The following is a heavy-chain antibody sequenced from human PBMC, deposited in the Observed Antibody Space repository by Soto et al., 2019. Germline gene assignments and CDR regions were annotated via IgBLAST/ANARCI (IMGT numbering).Heavy chain of an antibody. V-gene: IGHV1-69*13. D-gene: IGHD6-19*01. Sequence: GASVKVSCKASGGTFSSYAISWVRQAPGQGLEWMGGIIPIFGTANYAQKFQGRVTITADESTSTAYMELSSLRSEDTAVYYCAREVPIAVAGTHFDYWGQGTLVTVSS. CDR1: GGTFSSYA. CDR2: IIPIFGTA. CDR3: AREVPIAVAGTHFDY. J-gene: IGHJ4*02.